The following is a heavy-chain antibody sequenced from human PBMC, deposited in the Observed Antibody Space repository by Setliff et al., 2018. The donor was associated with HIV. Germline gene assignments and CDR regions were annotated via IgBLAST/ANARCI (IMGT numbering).Heavy chain of an antibody. Sequence: SETLSLTCTVSGDSITSGHYYWGWIRQPPGKGLEWIGTMYSSGTTYYNPSLKSRLTISVDTSKNQFSLKLSSVTAADAAVYYCARVNYDATGYYYYYYMDVWGKGTTVTVSS. CDR3: ARVNYDATGYYYYYYMDV. CDR1: GDSITSGHYY. D-gene: IGHD3-22*01. CDR2: MYSSGTT. V-gene: IGHV4-39*07. J-gene: IGHJ6*03.